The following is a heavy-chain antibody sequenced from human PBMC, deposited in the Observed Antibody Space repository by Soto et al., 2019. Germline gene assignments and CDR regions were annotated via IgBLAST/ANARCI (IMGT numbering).Heavy chain of an antibody. D-gene: IGHD2-8*02. Sequence: SPTLSLTFAISGDSVSRNSAAWNWISQSPSRDLESLARTYYRSKSYNGYPVSVNSRITINPDTPKNQSSLQLNSVTTEYTAVYYCARDLYWDYYYGMDVWGQGTTVTVSS. CDR3: ARDLYWDYYYGMDV. CDR2: TYYRSKSYN. J-gene: IGHJ6*02. V-gene: IGHV6-1*01. CDR1: GDSVSRNSAA.